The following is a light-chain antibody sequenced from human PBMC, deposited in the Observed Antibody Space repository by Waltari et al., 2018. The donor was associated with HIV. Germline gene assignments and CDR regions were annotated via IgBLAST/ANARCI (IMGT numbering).Light chain of an antibody. CDR2: YDS. V-gene: IGLV3-21*04. CDR3: QVWDSSSDAYV. CDR1: NIGRKS. Sequence: SYVLAQPPSVSVAPGKTARITCGGNNIGRKSVHWYQQKPGQAPVVVIYYDSDRPSGIPERFSGSNSGNTATLTIRRVEAGDEADYYCQVWDSSSDAYVFGTGTKVTVL. J-gene: IGLJ1*01.